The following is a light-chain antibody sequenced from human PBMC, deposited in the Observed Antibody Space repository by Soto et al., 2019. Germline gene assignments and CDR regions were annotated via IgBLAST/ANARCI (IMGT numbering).Light chain of an antibody. V-gene: IGKV3-20*01. Sequence: EIVLTQSPATLSLSTGERATLSCRASQSVSSNYLAWYQQKPGQAPRLLIFAASSRNTGIPDRFSGSGSGTDFTLTISILEPEDFAVYRCQQYGSSPRMFGQGTKVEIK. J-gene: IGKJ1*01. CDR2: AAS. CDR3: QQYGSSPRM. CDR1: QSVSSNY.